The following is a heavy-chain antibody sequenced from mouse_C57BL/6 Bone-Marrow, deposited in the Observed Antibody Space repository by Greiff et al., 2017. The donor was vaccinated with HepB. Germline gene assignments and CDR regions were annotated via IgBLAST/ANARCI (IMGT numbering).Heavy chain of an antibody. CDR3: ARMGYYGSSSYWYFDV. J-gene: IGHJ1*03. V-gene: IGHV1-50*01. CDR1: GYTFTSYW. Sequence: QVQLQQPGAELVKPGASVKLSCKASGYTFTSYWMQWVKQRPGQGLEWIGEIDPSDSYTNYNQKFKGKATLTVDTSSSTAYMQLSSLTSADSAVYYCARMGYYGSSSYWYFDVWGTGTTVTVSS. D-gene: IGHD1-1*01. CDR2: IDPSDSYT.